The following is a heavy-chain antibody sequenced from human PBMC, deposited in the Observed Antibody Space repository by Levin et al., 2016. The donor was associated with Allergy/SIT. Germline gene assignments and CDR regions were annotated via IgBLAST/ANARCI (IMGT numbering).Heavy chain of an antibody. D-gene: IGHD2-2*02. V-gene: IGHV1-8*01. CDR3: ARGGDDCSSTSCYKVPYYYGMDV. Sequence: WVRQAPGQGLEWMGWMNPNSGNTGYAQKFQGRVTMTRNTSISTAYMELSSLRSEDTAVYYCARGGDDCSSTSCYKVPYYYGMDVWGQGTTVTVSS. J-gene: IGHJ6*02. CDR2: MNPNSGNT.